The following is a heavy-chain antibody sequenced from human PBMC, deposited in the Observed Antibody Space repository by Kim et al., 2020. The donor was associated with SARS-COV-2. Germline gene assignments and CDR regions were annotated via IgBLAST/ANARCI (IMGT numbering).Heavy chain of an antibody. Sequence: NPSLKSRVTISVDTSKNQFSLKLSSVTAADTAVYYCARDSSYGSGSYSYWGQGTLVTVSS. J-gene: IGHJ4*02. D-gene: IGHD3-10*01. CDR3: ARDSSYGSGSYSY. V-gene: IGHV4-59*01.